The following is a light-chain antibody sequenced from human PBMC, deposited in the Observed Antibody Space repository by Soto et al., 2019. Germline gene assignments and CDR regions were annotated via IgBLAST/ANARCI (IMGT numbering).Light chain of an antibody. CDR1: QGISSS. Sequence: IQLTQAPSSLSASIRDRVGMTGRASQGISSSLAWYQQEPGKAPKLLIYEASTLQSGVPSRFSGRGSGTDFTLTISGLQPEDFATYYCQQLNSYPFTFGQGTRLEIK. V-gene: IGKV1-9*01. CDR3: QQLNSYPFT. CDR2: EAS. J-gene: IGKJ5*01.